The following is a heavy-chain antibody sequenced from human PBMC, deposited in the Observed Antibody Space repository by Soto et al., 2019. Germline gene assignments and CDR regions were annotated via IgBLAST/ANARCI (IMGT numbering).Heavy chain of an antibody. D-gene: IGHD6-6*01. Sequence: EVQLVESGGGLVQPGRSLRLSCAAAGFTFDDYAMHWVRQAPGKGLEWVSGISGNSGSIGYADSVKGRFTISRDNAKNSLYLKMNSLRAEDTALYYCAKDKSSSGLLDAFDIWGQGTMVTVSS. CDR1: GFTFDDYA. J-gene: IGHJ3*02. V-gene: IGHV3-9*01. CDR3: AKDKSSSGLLDAFDI. CDR2: ISGNSGSI.